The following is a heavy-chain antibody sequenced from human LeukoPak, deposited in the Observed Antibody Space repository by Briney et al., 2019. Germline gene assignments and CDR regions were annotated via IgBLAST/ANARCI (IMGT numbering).Heavy chain of an antibody. CDR3: ARGVMTAIFAFDI. CDR2: IYTNGIT. Sequence: SETLSLTCTVSGDSISDYYWSWIRQPAGKGLELIGRIYTNGITNYNPSFKSRVTPLVDTSKNPLSLRLSSVTAADTAVYYCARGVMTAIFAFDIWGQGTMVTVSS. J-gene: IGHJ3*02. CDR1: GDSISDYY. D-gene: IGHD2-21*02. V-gene: IGHV4-4*07.